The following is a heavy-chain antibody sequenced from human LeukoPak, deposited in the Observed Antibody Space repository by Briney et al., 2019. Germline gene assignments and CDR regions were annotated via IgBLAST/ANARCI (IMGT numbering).Heavy chain of an antibody. CDR2: ISGSGGST. Sequence: PGRSLRLSCTASGFTFGDYAMSWVRQAPGKGLEWVSAISGSGGSTYYADSVKGRFTISRDNSKNTLYLQMNSLRAEDTAVYYCAPPDSYGLYWGQGTLVTVSS. D-gene: IGHD5-18*01. CDR1: GFTFGDYA. CDR3: APPDSYGLY. J-gene: IGHJ4*02. V-gene: IGHV3-23*01.